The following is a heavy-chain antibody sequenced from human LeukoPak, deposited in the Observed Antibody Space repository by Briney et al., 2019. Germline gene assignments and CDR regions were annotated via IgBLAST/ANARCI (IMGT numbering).Heavy chain of an antibody. J-gene: IGHJ5*02. CDR1: GGSISDYY. V-gene: IGHV4-59*01. D-gene: IGHD5-24*01. CDR3: VRGKNGYNP. Sequence: PSETLSLTCTVSGGSISDYYWSWIWQPPGKGLEWIGYMHHNGEIEYNPSLKSRVTISMDTAKNQLSLKVRSVIAADTATYYCVRGKNGYNPWGQGTLVTVSS. CDR2: MHHNGEI.